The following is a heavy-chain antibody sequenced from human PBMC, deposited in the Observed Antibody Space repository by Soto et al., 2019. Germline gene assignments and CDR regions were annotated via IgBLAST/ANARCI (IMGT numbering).Heavy chain of an antibody. Sequence: PGGSLRLSCAASGFTFISYSMNWVRQAPGKGLEWVSSISSSSSYIYYADSVKGRFTISRDNAKNSQYLQMNSLRAEDTAVYYCARDRYDFWSGYRHAFDIWGQGTMVTVSS. CDR1: GFTFISYS. D-gene: IGHD3-3*01. J-gene: IGHJ3*02. V-gene: IGHV3-21*01. CDR3: ARDRYDFWSGYRHAFDI. CDR2: ISSSSSYI.